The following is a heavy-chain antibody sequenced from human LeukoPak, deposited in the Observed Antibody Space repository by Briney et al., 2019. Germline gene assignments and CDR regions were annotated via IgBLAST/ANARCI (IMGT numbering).Heavy chain of an antibody. CDR3: ARSKGFELPYYYYGMDV. CDR2: INPNSGGT. V-gene: IGHV1-2*02. D-gene: IGHD1-26*01. CDR1: GYTFTGYY. Sequence: ASVKVSCKASGYTFTGYYMHWVRQAPGQGLEWMGWINPNSGGTNYAQKFQGRVTMTRGTSISTAYMELSRLRSDDTAVYYCARSKGFELPYYYYGMDVWGQGTTVTVSS. J-gene: IGHJ6*02.